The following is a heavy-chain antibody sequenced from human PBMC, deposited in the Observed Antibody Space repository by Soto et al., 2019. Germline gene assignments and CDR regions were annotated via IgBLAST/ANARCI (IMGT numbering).Heavy chain of an antibody. CDR3: AKDHGMDV. Sequence: PRLSCVASGFTFSDYPMAWVRQSPGKGLEWVSSISGSGGSTYYADSVKGRFTISRDNSKNTVFLQMNSLRAEDTGVYYCAKDHGMDVWGQGATVTVSS. V-gene: IGHV3-23*01. CDR1: GFTFSDYP. J-gene: IGHJ6*02. CDR2: ISGSGGST.